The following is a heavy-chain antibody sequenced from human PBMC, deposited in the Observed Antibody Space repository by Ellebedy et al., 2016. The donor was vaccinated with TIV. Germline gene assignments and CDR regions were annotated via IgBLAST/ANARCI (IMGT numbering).Heavy chain of an antibody. CDR2: ISGSGNNT. V-gene: IGHV3-23*01. CDR3: AKNSGISAYHFLDV. D-gene: IGHD3-10*01. J-gene: IGHJ6*02. CDR1: GFTFSSNA. Sequence: GESLKISCAASGFTFSSNAMSWVRQAPGKGLEWVSVISGSGNNTYYEGSVKGRVTISRETSKNTLYLQMNSLRADDTAKYYCAKNSGISAYHFLDVWGQGTTVTVSS.